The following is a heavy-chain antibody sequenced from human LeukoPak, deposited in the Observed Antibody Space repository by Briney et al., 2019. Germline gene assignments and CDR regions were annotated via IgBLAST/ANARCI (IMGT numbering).Heavy chain of an antibody. CDR3: AKLSVSDAPRLYYVRV. Sequence: QPGGSLRLSCAASGFIYSHFAMSWVRQAPGKGLEWVSSISGTGSHTYYTDSVKGRFTISRDNSKNTVTLQMNSLRAEDTGIYFCAKLSVSDAPRLYYVRVCGKGTTVIISS. V-gene: IGHV3-23*01. J-gene: IGHJ6*03. CDR2: ISGTGSHT. CDR1: GFIYSHFA. D-gene: IGHD5/OR15-5a*01.